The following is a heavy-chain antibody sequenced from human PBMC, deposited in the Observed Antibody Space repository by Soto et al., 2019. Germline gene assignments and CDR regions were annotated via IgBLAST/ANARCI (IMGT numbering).Heavy chain of an antibody. Sequence: ASVKVSCTASGYPFISYGISWVRQAPGQGLEWMGWISPYNVNTNYARKFQGRVTMTTDSSTSTAYMELRSLRSDDTAVYYCARPISMVRGIIYNWFDPWGQGTLVTVSS. CDR1: GYPFISYG. J-gene: IGHJ5*02. V-gene: IGHV1-18*01. CDR2: ISPYNVNT. CDR3: ARPISMVRGIIYNWFDP. D-gene: IGHD3-10*01.